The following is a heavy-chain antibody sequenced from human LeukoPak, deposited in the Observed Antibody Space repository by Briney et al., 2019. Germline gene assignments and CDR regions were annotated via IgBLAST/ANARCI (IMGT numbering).Heavy chain of an antibody. Sequence: GGSPRLSCAASGFTFSSYGMHWVRQAPGKGLEGVAVISYDGSKTYYADAVKGRITISRDNSKNTLYVQMNSLRAEDTAVYYCAKEHGDYRLGDTMDVWGQGTTVTVSS. CDR1: GFTFSSYG. V-gene: IGHV3-30*18. CDR3: AKEHGDYRLGDTMDV. J-gene: IGHJ6*02. D-gene: IGHD4-17*01. CDR2: ISYDGSKT.